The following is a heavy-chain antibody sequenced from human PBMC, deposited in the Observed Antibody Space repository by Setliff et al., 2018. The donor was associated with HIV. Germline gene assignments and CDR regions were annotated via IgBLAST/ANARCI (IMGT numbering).Heavy chain of an antibody. CDR1: GFTFSSYM. J-gene: IGHJ5*02. Sequence: GESLKISCAASGFTFSSYMMNWVRQAPGKGLEWVSGISDSGGSTYYADSVKGRFTISRDNSKNTVDLQMNSLRAEDTAVYYCAKVNPRSVVPSARILGGFDPWGQGTPVTVSS. V-gene: IGHV3-23*01. CDR2: ISDSGGST. D-gene: IGHD2-2*01. CDR3: AKVNPRSVVPSARILGGFDP.